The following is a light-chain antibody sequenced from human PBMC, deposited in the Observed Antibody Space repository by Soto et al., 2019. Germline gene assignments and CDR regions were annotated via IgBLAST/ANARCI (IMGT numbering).Light chain of an antibody. J-gene: IGLJ2*01. CDR3: SSYTSSAVV. Sequence: QSVLTQPASVSGSPGQSITISCTGTSSDVGGYNYVSWYQQHPGKAPKLMIYEVSSRPSGVSNRFSGSKSGNTASLTISGLQAEDEADYYCSSYTSSAVVFGGGTKLTVL. V-gene: IGLV2-14*01. CDR2: EVS. CDR1: SSDVGGYNY.